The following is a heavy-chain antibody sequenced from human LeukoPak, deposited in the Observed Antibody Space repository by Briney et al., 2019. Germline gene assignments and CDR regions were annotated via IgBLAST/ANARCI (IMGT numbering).Heavy chain of an antibody. Sequence: GGSLRLSCAASGFTFSSYWMHWVRQPPGKGLVWVSRINNDGSSTEYADSVRGRFTISRDNDKNTLYMQMNSLRADDTAVYYCARDLSGPDYWGQGTQVTVSS. J-gene: IGHJ4*02. CDR1: GFTFSSYW. V-gene: IGHV3-74*01. CDR2: INNDGSST. CDR3: ARDLSGPDY.